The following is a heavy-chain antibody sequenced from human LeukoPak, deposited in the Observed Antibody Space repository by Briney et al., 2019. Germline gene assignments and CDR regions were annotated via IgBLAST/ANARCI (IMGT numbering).Heavy chain of an antibody. CDR2: IYHSGST. CDR3: ARKRTVAGSNWFDP. CDR1: GYSISSGYY. J-gene: IGHJ5*02. D-gene: IGHD6-19*01. V-gene: IGHV4-38-2*01. Sequence: SETLSLTCAVSGYSISSGYYRGWIRQPPGKGLEWIGSIYHSGSTYYNPSLKSRVTISVDTSKNQFSLKLSSVTAADTAVYYCARKRTVAGSNWFDPWGQGTLVTVSS.